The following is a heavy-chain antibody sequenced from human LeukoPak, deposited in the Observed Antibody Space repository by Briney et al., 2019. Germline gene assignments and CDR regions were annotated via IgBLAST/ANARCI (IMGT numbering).Heavy chain of an antibody. CDR3: AKDRPVSEKKIMITFGGAPPDAFDI. J-gene: IGHJ3*02. D-gene: IGHD3-16*01. CDR1: GFTFSSYG. Sequence: GGSLRLSCAASGFTFSSYGMHWVRQAPGKGLEWVAFIRYDGSNKYYADSVKGRFTISRDNSKNTLYLQMNSLRAEDTAVYYCAKDRPVSEKKIMITFGGAPPDAFDIWGQGTMVTVSS. V-gene: IGHV3-30*02. CDR2: IRYDGSNK.